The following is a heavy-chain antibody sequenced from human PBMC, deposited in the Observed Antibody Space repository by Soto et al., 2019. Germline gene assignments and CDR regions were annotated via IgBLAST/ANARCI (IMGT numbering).Heavy chain of an antibody. J-gene: IGHJ6*03. D-gene: IGHD3-9*01. Sequence: QVQLVQSGAEVKKPGASVKVSCKASGYTFTSYGISWVRQAPGQGLEWMGWISAYNGNTNYAQKLQGRVTMTPDTSTSSAYRELRSLRSDDTAVYYCARGGYFDGRGHSSYYMDVLGKGTTVTVSS. CDR2: ISAYNGNT. CDR1: GYTFTSYG. V-gene: IGHV1-18*01. CDR3: ARGGYFDGRGHSSYYMDV.